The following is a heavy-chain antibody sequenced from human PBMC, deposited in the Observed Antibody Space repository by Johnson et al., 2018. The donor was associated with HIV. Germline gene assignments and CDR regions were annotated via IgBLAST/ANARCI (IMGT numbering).Heavy chain of an antibody. Sequence: QMLLVESGGGVVQPGRSLRVSCGASGFTFSSHDMHWVRQAPGKGLEWVAVISYDGSNQYCADSVKGRFTISRDNSNKTVYLQMNSLGPEDTAVYYCAKDLGDFWSGYYFDIWGQGTMVTVSS. J-gene: IGHJ3*02. V-gene: IGHV3-30*18. CDR2: ISYDGSNQ. CDR1: GFTFSSHD. D-gene: IGHD3-3*01. CDR3: AKDLGDFWSGYYFDI.